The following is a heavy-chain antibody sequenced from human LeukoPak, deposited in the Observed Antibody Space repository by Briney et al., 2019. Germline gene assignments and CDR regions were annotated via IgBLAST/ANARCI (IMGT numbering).Heavy chain of an antibody. CDR2: IIPILGIA. J-gene: IGHJ6*02. V-gene: IGHV1-69*04. CDR3: AAHLIAAAGQDYYYYGMDV. Sequence: SVKVSCKASGGTFSSYAISWVRQAPGQGLEWMGRIIPILGIANYARKFQGRVTITADKSTSTAYMELSSLRSEDTAVYYCAAHLIAAAGQDYYYYGMDVWGQGTTVTVSS. CDR1: GGTFSSYA. D-gene: IGHD6-13*01.